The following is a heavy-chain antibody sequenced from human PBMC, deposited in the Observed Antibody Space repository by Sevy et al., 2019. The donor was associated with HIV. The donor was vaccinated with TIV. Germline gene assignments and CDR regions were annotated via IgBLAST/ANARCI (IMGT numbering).Heavy chain of an antibody. Sequence: GGSLRLSCAASGFTFSNYGMHWVRQAPGKGLEWVALIRFDASTKYYKDSVKGRFTVSRDNAKNILYLQMNSLGPEDTAVYYCAKDLTGRYTSSSGDFDYWGQGTRITVS. CDR2: IRFDASTK. CDR3: AKDLTGRYTSSSGDFDY. J-gene: IGHJ4*02. V-gene: IGHV3-30*02. D-gene: IGHD6-6*01. CDR1: GFTFSNYG.